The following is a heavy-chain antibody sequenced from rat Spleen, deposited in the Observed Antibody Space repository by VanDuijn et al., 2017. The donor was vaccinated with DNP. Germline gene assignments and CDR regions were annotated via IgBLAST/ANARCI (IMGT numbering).Heavy chain of an antibody. CDR3: ARHRSDTISLDA. J-gene: IGHJ4*01. D-gene: IGHD1-5*01. CDR1: GFSFSDYN. CDR2: ISNDDTRT. V-gene: IGHV5-7*01. Sequence: EVQLVESGGGLVQPGRSLKLSCAASGFSFSDYNMAWVRQAPKKDLGWVATISNDDTRTYYRDSVKGRFIISRDNAKSTLYLQMDSLRSEDTATYYCARHRSDTISLDAWGQGTSVTVSS.